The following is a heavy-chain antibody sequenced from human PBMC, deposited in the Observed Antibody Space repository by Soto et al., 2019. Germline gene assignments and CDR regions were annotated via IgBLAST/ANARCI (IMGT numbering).Heavy chain of an antibody. CDR3: ARSPDIVVVINPADKFDY. J-gene: IGHJ4*02. CDR1: GYTFTSYG. D-gene: IGHD3-22*01. CDR2: ISAYNGNT. Sequence: ASVKVSCKASGYTFTSYGISWVRQAPGQGLEWMGWISAYNGNTNYAQKLQGRVTMTTDTSTSTAYMELRSLRSDDTAVYYCARSPDIVVVINPADKFDYWGQGTLVTVSS. V-gene: IGHV1-18*01.